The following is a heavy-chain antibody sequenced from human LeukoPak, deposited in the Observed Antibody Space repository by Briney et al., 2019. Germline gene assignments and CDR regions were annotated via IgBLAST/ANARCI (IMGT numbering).Heavy chain of an antibody. CDR3: ARGLYGSGSYSTFGY. V-gene: IGHV3-48*03. Sequence: GGSLRLSCAASGFTFSSYEMNWVRQAPGKGLEWVSYISSSGSTIYYADSVKGRFTISRDNAKNSLYLQMNSLRAEGTAVYYCARGLYGSGSYSTFGYWGQGTLVTVSS. J-gene: IGHJ4*02. CDR2: ISSSGSTI. D-gene: IGHD3-10*01. CDR1: GFTFSSYE.